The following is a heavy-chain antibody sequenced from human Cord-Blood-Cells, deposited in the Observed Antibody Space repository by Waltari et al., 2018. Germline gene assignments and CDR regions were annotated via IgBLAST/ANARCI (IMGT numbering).Heavy chain of an antibody. CDR2: ISYDGSNK. CDR3: AREDNGYFDY. CDR1: GFTFSSYA. J-gene: IGHJ4*02. Sequence: QVQLVASGGGGVQPGRSLRLSCAASGFTFSSYAMHWVRQAPGKGLEWVAVISYDGSNKYYADSVKGRFTISRDNSKNTLYLQMNSLRAEDTAVYYCAREDNGYFDYWGQGTLVTVSS. V-gene: IGHV3-30*04. D-gene: IGHD2-8*01.